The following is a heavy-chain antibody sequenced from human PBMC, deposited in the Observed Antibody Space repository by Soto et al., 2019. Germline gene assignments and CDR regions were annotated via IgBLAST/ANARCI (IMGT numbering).Heavy chain of an antibody. D-gene: IGHD3-22*01. CDR1: GGSINNYY. J-gene: IGHJ4*02. CDR3: ARLGYYDEPSFDY. V-gene: IGHV4-59*08. CDR2: IYFSGST. Sequence: PSGTLSLTCTVSGGSINNYYWSWIRQPPGKGLECIGYIYFSGSTNYSPSLKSRLTMSVDTSKNQFSLKLSSVTAADTAVYYCARLGYYDEPSFDYWGQGTLDTVSS.